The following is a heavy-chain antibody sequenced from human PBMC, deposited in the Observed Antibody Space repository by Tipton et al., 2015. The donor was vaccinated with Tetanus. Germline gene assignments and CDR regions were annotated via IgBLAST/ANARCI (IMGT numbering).Heavy chain of an antibody. V-gene: IGHV3-7*03. D-gene: IGHD2-8*02. CDR3: ARLVSNAFDV. Sequence: SLRLSCVASGLSFSSYTMSWVRQAPGKGLEWVATMKQDGSEIKYVDSVTGRFTISRDNAKNSLYLQMNSLRSEDTGIYYCARLVSNAFDVWGQGTVVTVSS. J-gene: IGHJ3*01. CDR1: GLSFSSYT. CDR2: MKQDGSEI.